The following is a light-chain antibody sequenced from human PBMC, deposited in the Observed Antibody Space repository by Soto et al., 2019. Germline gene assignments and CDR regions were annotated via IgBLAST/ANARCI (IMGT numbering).Light chain of an antibody. CDR2: GAS. CDR3: QQYKNWPRT. J-gene: IGKJ1*01. V-gene: IGKV3-15*01. Sequence: EIVMTQSPATLSVSPGERVTLSCRASQSVSSNLVWYQQKPGQAPRLLIYGASTRATGIPARFSGSGSGTEFTLTISSLQSEDFAVYYCQQYKNWPRTFGQGTKVEIK. CDR1: QSVSSN.